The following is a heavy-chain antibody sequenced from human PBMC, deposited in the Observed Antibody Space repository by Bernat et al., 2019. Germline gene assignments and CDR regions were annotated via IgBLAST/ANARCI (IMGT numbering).Heavy chain of an antibody. V-gene: IGHV3-74*01. CDR3: ARSRGALVDY. D-gene: IGHD2-15*01. Sequence: VQLVESGGGLVQPGGSLRLSCASSGFSFSGYWMHWVRQDPGKGLVWVSRINSEGSSTNYAGSVKGRVTISRDNAKNTLYLQMNSLRAEDTAVYYCARSRGALVDYWGQGTLVTVSS. CDR2: INSEGSST. CDR1: GFSFSGYW. J-gene: IGHJ4*02.